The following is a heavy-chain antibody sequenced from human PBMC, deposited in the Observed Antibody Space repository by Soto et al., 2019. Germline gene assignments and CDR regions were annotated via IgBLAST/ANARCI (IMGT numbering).Heavy chain of an antibody. CDR3: ASPTSGYDHIFDY. D-gene: IGHD3-22*01. V-gene: IGHV4-39*01. CDR1: GGSISSSSYY. J-gene: IGHJ4*02. Sequence: PSETLSLTCTVSGGSISSSSYYWGWLRQSPGKGLEWIGTIYYSGSTYYNPSLRSRVSISVDTSKNQFSLKLSSVTAADTAVYYCASPTSGYDHIFDYWGQGILVTVSS. CDR2: IYYSGST.